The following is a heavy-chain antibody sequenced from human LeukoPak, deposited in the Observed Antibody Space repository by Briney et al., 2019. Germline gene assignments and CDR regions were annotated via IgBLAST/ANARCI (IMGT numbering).Heavy chain of an antibody. Sequence: PGGSLRFSCAASRFTFSSDAMSWVRQAPGKGLEWVSAISGSGGRTYYADSVKARFTISRDNSKNTPYLQMNSLRAEDTAVYYCAKVDFWFDPWGQGILVTVSS. J-gene: IGHJ5*02. CDR1: RFTFSSDA. D-gene: IGHD2-2*03. CDR2: ISGSGGRT. CDR3: AKVDFWFDP. V-gene: IGHV3-23*01.